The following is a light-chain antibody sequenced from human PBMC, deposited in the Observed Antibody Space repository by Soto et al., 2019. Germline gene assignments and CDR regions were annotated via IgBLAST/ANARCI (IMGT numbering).Light chain of an antibody. Sequence: DIQMTQSPSSLSASVGDRVTITCRASQSIARYFNWYQQQPGKAPKLLIYAASTLHSGVPSRFSGSGSGTDFTLAISSLQPEDFATYYCQQCDSSPAIFGQGTKVEIK. CDR1: QSIARY. CDR2: AAS. V-gene: IGKV1-39*01. J-gene: IGKJ2*01. CDR3: QQCDSSPAI.